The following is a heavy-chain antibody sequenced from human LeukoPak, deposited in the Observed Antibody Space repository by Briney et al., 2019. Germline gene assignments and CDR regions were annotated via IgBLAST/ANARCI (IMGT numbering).Heavy chain of an antibody. J-gene: IGHJ5*02. CDR1: GYTFTSYD. CDR2: MNPNSGNT. D-gene: IGHD1-14*01. V-gene: IGHV1-8*01. CDR3: ARVRTRRWFDP. Sequence: ASVKVSCKASGYTFTSYDINWVRQATAQGLEWMGWMNPNSGNTAYAQKFQGRVTMTRNTSISTAYMELSSLRSEDTAVYYCARVRTRRWFDPWGQGTLVTVSS.